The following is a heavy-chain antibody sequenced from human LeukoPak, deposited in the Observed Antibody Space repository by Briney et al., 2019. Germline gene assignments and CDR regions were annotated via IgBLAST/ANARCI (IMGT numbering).Heavy chain of an antibody. CDR2: ISGSGGST. CDR1: GFTFSNAW. Sequence: PGGSLRLSCAASGFTFSNAWMSWVRQAPGKGLEWVSAISGSGGSTYYADSVKGRFTISRDNSKNTLYLQMNSLRAEDTAVYYCAAGGILRPYYFDYWGQGTLVTVSS. CDR3: AAGGILRPYYFDY. D-gene: IGHD4-23*01. J-gene: IGHJ4*02. V-gene: IGHV3-23*01.